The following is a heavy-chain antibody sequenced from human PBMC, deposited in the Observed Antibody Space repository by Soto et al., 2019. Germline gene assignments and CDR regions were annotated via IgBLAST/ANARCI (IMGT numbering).Heavy chain of an antibody. CDR3: AKSGIAAPLGGWFDP. CDR2: ISGSGGST. D-gene: IGHD6-6*01. Sequence: PSETLSLTCTVSGGSISTSNYYWGWVRQAPGKGLEWVSAISGSGGSTYYADSVKGRFTISRDNSKNTLYLQMNSLRAEDTAVYYCAKSGIAAPLGGWFDPWGQGTLVTVSS. J-gene: IGHJ5*02. CDR1: GGSISTSNYY. V-gene: IGHV3-23*01.